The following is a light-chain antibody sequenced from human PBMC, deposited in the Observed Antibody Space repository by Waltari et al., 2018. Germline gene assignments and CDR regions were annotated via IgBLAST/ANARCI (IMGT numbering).Light chain of an antibody. V-gene: IGLV2-18*01. Sequence: QSALTQPPSVSGSPGQSVTLSCTGTSNYVGPFVRVSWYQQPPATAPKLLIFEVSNRPSGVPDRFSGSASGNTASLTISGLQAEDEADYYCCLYTTNFYVFAPATKVTVL. CDR2: EVS. CDR3: CLYTTNFYV. CDR1: SNYVGPFVR. J-gene: IGLJ1*01.